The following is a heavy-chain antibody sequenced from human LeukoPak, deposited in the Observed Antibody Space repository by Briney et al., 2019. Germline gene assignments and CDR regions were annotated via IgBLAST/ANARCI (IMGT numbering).Heavy chain of an antibody. CDR2: IYYSGSA. Sequence: SETLSLTCTVSGGSISSGDYYWSWIRQPPGKGLEWIGYIYYSGSAYYNPSLKSRVTISVDTSKNQFSLKLSSVTAADTAVYYCARDGYCSGGSCYYYYGMDVWGQGTTVTVSS. D-gene: IGHD2-15*01. V-gene: IGHV4-30-4*01. CDR1: GGSISSGDYY. CDR3: ARDGYCSGGSCYYYYGMDV. J-gene: IGHJ6*02.